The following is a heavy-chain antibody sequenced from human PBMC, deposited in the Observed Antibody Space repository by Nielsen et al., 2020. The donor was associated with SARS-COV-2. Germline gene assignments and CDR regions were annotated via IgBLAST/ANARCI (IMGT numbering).Heavy chain of an antibody. CDR3: ASSSAMYYDFWSGYQYIPPRYDY. D-gene: IGHD3-3*01. Sequence: SETLSLTCAVYGGSFSGYYWSWIRQPPGKGLEWIGEINHSGSTNYNPSLKSRVTISVDTSKNQFSLKLSSVTAADTAVYYCASSSAMYYDFWSGYQYIPPRYDYWGQGTLVTVSS. CDR1: GGSFSGYY. V-gene: IGHV4-34*01. J-gene: IGHJ4*02. CDR2: INHSGST.